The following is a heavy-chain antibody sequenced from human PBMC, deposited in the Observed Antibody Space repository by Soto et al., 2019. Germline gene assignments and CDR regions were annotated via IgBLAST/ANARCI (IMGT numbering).Heavy chain of an antibody. CDR2: ISRSSSYI. CDR1: GFTFSSYS. V-gene: IGHV3-21*01. Sequence: EVQLVESGGGLVKPGGSLTLSCAASGFTFSSYSMNWIRQAPGKGLEWVSSISRSSSYIHYVDSVKGRFAISRDDAKNALYLQMDSLRPEDTAVYYGARDWAAPYYYYYGMDVWGQGTTVTVSS. CDR3: ARDWAAPYYYYYGMDV. D-gene: IGHD6-13*01. J-gene: IGHJ6*02.